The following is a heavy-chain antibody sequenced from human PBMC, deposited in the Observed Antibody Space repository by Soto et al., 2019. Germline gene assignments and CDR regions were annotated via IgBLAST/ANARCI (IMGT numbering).Heavy chain of an antibody. CDR2: ISYDGTKK. Sequence: QVQLVESGGGVVQPGRSLRLSYAASGFSLTDYAMHWVRQAPGKGLEWVAVISYDGTKKYYADSVEGRFTISRDDSKNTLYLQMNSLRAEDTAPYYFARDASGGDYVPDYWGQGTLVTVSS. CDR1: GFSLTDYA. J-gene: IGHJ4*02. CDR3: ARDASGGDYVPDY. D-gene: IGHD4-17*01. V-gene: IGHV3-30-3*01.